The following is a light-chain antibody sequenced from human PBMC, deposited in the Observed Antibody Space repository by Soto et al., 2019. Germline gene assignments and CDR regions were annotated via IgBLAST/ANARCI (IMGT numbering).Light chain of an antibody. J-gene: IGKJ5*01. CDR3: QQRHNWPIT. CDR1: QSINKN. V-gene: IGKV3-11*01. Sequence: VLTQSPATLSVSPGERVTLSCRASQSINKNLAWYQQKRGQAPRLLIYDTSNRATGIPARFSGSGSGTDFTLTISSLEPADFGVYYCQQRHNWPITFGQGTRLEIK. CDR2: DTS.